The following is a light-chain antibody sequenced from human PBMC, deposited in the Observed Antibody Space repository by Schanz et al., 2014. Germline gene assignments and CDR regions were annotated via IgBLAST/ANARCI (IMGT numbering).Light chain of an antibody. CDR2: DVH. CDR1: TNDVGFYNY. Sequence: QSALTQPASVSGSPGQSITISCTGTTNDVGFYNYVSWYQQLPGKAPKLMIYDVHNRPSGISNRFSGSKSGNTASLTISGLQAEDEAHYYCSSYAGKHTLVFGGGTQLTVL. CDR3: SSYAGKHTLV. V-gene: IGLV2-14*03. J-gene: IGLJ2*01.